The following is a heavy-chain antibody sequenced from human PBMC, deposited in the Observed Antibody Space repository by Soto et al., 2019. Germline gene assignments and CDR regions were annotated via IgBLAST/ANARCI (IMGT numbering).Heavy chain of an antibody. CDR2: IYYSGST. J-gene: IGHJ4*02. Sequence: SETLSLTCTVSGGSISSYYWSWIRQPPGKGLEWIGYIYYSGSTNYNPSLKSRVTISVDTSKNQFSLKLSSVTAADTAVYYCARAPRGNYGYPSFFDYSGQGTLDTVSS. CDR1: GGSISSYY. D-gene: IGHD3-10*01. CDR3: ARAPRGNYGYPSFFDY. V-gene: IGHV4-59*01.